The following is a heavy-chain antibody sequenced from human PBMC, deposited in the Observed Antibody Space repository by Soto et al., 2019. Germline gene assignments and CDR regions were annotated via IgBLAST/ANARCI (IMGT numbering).Heavy chain of an antibody. J-gene: IGHJ3*02. CDR1: GFTFSSYA. Sequence: GGSLRLSCAASGFTFSSYAMSWVRQAPGKGLEWVSAISGSGGSTYYADSVKGRFTISRDNSKNMLYLQMNSLRAEDTAVYYCAKEELQWLVRRGAFDIWGQGTMVTVSS. V-gene: IGHV3-23*01. D-gene: IGHD6-19*01. CDR3: AKEELQWLVRRGAFDI. CDR2: ISGSGGST.